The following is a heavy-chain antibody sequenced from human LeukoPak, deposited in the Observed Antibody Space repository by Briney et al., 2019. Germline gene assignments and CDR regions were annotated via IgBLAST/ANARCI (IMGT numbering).Heavy chain of an antibody. CDR3: ARLGPGEPPYYDSSGPNKYYFDY. V-gene: IGHV3-74*01. Sequence: GGSLRLSCAASGFILSSSWMHWVRQVPGKGLLWVSRINRDGSTTNYADSVKGRFTISRDDAKNTLFLQMNSLRVEDTAVYYCARLGPGEPPYYDSSGPNKYYFDYWGQGTLVTVSS. D-gene: IGHD3-22*01. CDR1: GFILSSSW. J-gene: IGHJ4*02. CDR2: INRDGSTT.